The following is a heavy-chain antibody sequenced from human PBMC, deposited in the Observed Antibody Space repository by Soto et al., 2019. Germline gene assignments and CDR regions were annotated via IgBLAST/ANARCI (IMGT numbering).Heavy chain of an antibody. CDR3: ARVVYYDILTGPTYMDV. CDR1: GYTFTSYD. CDR2: MNPNSGNT. Sequence: ASVKVSCKASGYTFTSYDINWVRQATGQGLEWMGWMNPNSGNTGYAQKFQGRVTMTRNTSISTAYMELSSLRSEDTAVYYCARVVYYDILTGPTYMDVWGKGTTVTVSS. J-gene: IGHJ6*03. D-gene: IGHD3-9*01. V-gene: IGHV1-8*01.